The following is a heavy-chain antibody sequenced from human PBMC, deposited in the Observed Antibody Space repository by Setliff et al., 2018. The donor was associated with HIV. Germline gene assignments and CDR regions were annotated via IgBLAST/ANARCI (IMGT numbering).Heavy chain of an antibody. J-gene: IGHJ4*02. CDR2: ISFSGST. CDR3: ARVFVDTAVLRVLEYYFDS. Sequence: SETLSLTCTVSGGSISSSIYYWGWIRQSPGNALEWIGGISFSGSTYYTPSLKSRITISLDTSKNQFSLRMRSVTAADTAVYYCARVFVDTAVLRVLEYYFDSWGRGTLVTVSS. V-gene: IGHV4-39*07. D-gene: IGHD5-18*01. CDR1: GGSISSSIYY.